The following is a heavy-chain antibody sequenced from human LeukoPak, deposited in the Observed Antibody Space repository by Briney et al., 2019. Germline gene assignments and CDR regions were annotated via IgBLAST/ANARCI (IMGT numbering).Heavy chain of an antibody. D-gene: IGHD5-24*01. CDR2: IIPIFGTA. J-gene: IGHJ4*02. CDR3: ARGDGYNAMNYYFDN. CDR1: GGTFSSYA. V-gene: IGHV1-69*05. Sequence: ASVKVSCKASGGTFSSYAISWVRQAPGQGLEWMGGIIPIFGTANYAQKFQGRVTITTDESTSTAYMELSSLRSEEPAVYYCARGDGYNAMNYYFDNWGQGTLVTVSS.